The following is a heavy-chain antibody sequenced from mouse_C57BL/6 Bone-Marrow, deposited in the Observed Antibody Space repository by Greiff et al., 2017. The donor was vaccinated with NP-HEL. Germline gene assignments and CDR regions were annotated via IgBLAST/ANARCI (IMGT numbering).Heavy chain of an antibody. D-gene: IGHD2-9*01. CDR3: ARAPYYGYDTGFAY. Sequence: VQLQQSGPELVKPGDSVKISCKASGYSFTGYFMNWVMQSHGKSLEWIGRINPYNGDTFYNQKFKGKATLTVDKSSSTAHMELRSLTSEDSAVYYCARAPYYGYDTGFAYWGQGTLVTVSA. V-gene: IGHV1-20*01. J-gene: IGHJ3*01. CDR1: GYSFTGYF. CDR2: INPYNGDT.